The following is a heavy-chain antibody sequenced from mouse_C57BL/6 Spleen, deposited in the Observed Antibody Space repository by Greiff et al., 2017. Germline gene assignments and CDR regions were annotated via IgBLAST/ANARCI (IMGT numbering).Heavy chain of an antibody. V-gene: IGHV6-3*01. CDR2: IRLKSDNYAT. D-gene: IGHD1-1*01. J-gene: IGHJ3*01. CDR1: GFTFSNYW. Sequence: EVMLVESGGGLVQPGGSMKLSCVASGFTFSNYWMNWVRQSPEKGLEWVAQIRLKSDNYATHYAESVKGRFTISRDDSKSSVYLQMNNLRAEDTGIYYCTGEYYYGSSSFAYWGQGTLVTVSA. CDR3: TGEYYYGSSSFAY.